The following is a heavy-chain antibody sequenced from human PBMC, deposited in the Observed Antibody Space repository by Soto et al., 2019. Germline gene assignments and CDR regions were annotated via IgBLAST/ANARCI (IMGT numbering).Heavy chain of an antibody. V-gene: IGHV3-53*01. Sequence: GGSLGLSCAASGFTVSSNYMSWVRQAPGKGLEWVSVIYSGGSTYYADSVKGRFTISRDNSKNTLYLQMNSLRAEDTAVYYCARDGHLDYWGQGTLVTVSS. CDR1: GFTVSSNY. CDR2: IYSGGST. J-gene: IGHJ4*02. CDR3: ARDGHLDY.